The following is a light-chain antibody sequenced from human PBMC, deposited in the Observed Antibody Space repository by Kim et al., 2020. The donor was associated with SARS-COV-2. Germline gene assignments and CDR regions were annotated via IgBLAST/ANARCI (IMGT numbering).Light chain of an antibody. CDR3: QQSYSYPWT. V-gene: IGKV1-39*01. CDR2: TAS. Sequence: SVGDRVTITCRASQSIRKYLNWYQQKPGKAPNLLMYTASSLQSGVPSRFSGSGSETDFTLTISSLQPEDFATYYCQQSYSYPWTFGQGTKVEIK. J-gene: IGKJ1*01. CDR1: QSIRKY.